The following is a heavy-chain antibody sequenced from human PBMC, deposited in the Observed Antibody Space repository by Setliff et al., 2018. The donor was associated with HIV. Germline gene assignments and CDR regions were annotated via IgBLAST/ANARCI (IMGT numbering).Heavy chain of an antibody. CDR1: GGSISSFSYY. D-gene: IGHD5-12*01. V-gene: IGHV4-39*01. CDR3: ARGKWQLRNWFDP. J-gene: IGHJ5*02. CDR2: VSYSGST. Sequence: KASETLSLTCNVSGGSISSFSYYWTWIRQSPGKGLEWIGSVSYSGSTYYNPSLKSPVTISVDTSKNQFSLKLSSVTVADTAFYYCARGKWQLRNWFDPWGQGTLVTVSS.